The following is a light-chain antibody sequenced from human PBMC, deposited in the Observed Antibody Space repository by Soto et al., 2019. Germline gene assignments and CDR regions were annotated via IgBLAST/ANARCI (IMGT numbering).Light chain of an antibody. CDR2: DVS. Sequence: QSALTQPASVSGSPGQSITISCTGTSSDVGVYNYVSWYHQHPGKAPKLMIYDVSNRPSGVSNRFSGSKSGNTASLTISGLQAADEADYYCSSYTSSSTLGVFGGGTKVTVL. CDR3: SSYTSSSTLGV. CDR1: SSDVGVYNY. J-gene: IGLJ2*01. V-gene: IGLV2-14*01.